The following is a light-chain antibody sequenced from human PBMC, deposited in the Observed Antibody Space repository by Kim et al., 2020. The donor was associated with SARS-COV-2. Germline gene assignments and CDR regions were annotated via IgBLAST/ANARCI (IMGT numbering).Light chain of an antibody. CDR2: QHT. J-gene: IGLJ3*02. CDR1: KLGDKY. V-gene: IGLV3-1*01. CDR3: QALDSNTAV. Sequence: PRQTASITCSGSKLGDKYAYWYHTKPGQSPILVIYQHTKRPSGISQRFSGSSFGNTATLTISRAQTMDEADYYCQALDSNTAVFGGGTKLTVL.